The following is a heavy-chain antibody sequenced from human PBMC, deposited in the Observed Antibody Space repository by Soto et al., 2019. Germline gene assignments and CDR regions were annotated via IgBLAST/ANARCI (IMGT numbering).Heavy chain of an antibody. V-gene: IGHV3-11*06. D-gene: IGHD1-26*01. CDR2: ISSSSSYT. Sequence: GSLRLSCAASGFTFSDYYMSWIRQAPGKGLEWVSYISSSSSYTSYADSVKGRFTISRDNAKNSLYLQMNSLRAEDTAVYYCARSLVGASSRNWFDPWGQGTLVTVSS. CDR3: ARSLVGASSRNWFDP. J-gene: IGHJ5*02. CDR1: GFTFSDYY.